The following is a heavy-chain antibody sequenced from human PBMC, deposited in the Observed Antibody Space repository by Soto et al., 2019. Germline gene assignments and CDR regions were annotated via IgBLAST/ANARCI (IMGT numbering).Heavy chain of an antibody. V-gene: IGHV3-23*01. J-gene: IGHJ3*02. D-gene: IGHD1-1*01. CDR2: ISSSGGST. Sequence: EVQLLESGGGLVQPGGSLRLSCVASESTFSNYAMNWVRQAPGEGPEWVSLISSSGGSTYYADSVKGRFSISRDKSKNTLYLQMNSLRVEDTAIYYCAKDIQGRGATTGDNAFDIWGQGTMVTVSS. CDR3: AKDIQGRGATTGDNAFDI. CDR1: ESTFSNYA.